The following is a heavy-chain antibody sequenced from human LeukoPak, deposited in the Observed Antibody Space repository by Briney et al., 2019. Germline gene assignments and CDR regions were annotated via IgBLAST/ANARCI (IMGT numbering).Heavy chain of an antibody. CDR1: GGSFSGYY. D-gene: IGHD3-10*01. Sequence: SETLSLTCAVYGGSFSGYYWSWIRQPPGKGLEWIGAINHSGSTNYNPSLKSRVTISVDTSKNQFSLKLSSVTAADTAVYYCARHKHFRATMVRGGTNWFDPWGQGTLVTVSS. V-gene: IGHV4-34*01. J-gene: IGHJ5*02. CDR3: ARHKHFRATMVRGGTNWFDP. CDR2: INHSGST.